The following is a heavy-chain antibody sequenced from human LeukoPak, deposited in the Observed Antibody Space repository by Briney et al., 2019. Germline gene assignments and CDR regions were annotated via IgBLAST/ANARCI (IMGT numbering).Heavy chain of an antibody. J-gene: IGHJ5*02. CDR3: ARDHSSSSLEGVEYWFDP. CDR2: IYTSGST. CDR1: GGSISSHY. D-gene: IGHD6-13*01. Sequence: SSETLSLTCTVSGGSISSHYWSWIRQPAGKGLEWIGRIYTSGSTNYNPSLKSRVTMSVDTSKNQFSLKLSSVTAADTAVYYCARDHSSSSLEGVEYWFDPWGQGTLVTVSS. V-gene: IGHV4-4*07.